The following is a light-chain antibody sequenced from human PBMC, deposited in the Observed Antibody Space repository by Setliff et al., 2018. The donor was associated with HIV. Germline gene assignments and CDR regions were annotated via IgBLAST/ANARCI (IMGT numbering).Light chain of an antibody. CDR2: DVS. CDR3: CSYAGTYTYI. J-gene: IGLJ1*01. CDR1: SSDVGAYNY. Sequence: LTQPRSVSGSPGQSVTLSCTGSSSDVGAYNYVSWYQQYPGKAPKLIIYDVSKRPSGVPDRFSGSKSGDTASLTISGLQSEDEADYCCCSYAGTYTYIFGSGTKVTVL. V-gene: IGLV2-11*01.